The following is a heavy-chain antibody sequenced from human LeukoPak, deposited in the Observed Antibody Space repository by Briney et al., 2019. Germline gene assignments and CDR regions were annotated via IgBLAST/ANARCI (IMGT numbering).Heavy chain of an antibody. CDR2: IYTSGST. J-gene: IGHJ4*02. Sequence: SETLSLTCTVSGGSISSYYWSWIRQPPGKGLEWIGYIYTSGSTNYNPSLKSRVTISVDTSKNQFSLKLSSVTAADTAVYYCARHTGARPLDYWGQGTMVTVSS. V-gene: IGHV4-4*09. CDR1: GGSISSYY. CDR3: ARHTGARPLDY. D-gene: IGHD1-26*01.